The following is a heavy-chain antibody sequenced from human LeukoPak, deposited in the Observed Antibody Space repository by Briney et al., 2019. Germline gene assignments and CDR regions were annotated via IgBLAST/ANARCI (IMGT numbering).Heavy chain of an antibody. V-gene: IGHV3-33*01. Sequence: PGRSLRLSCAASGFTFSSYGMHWVRQAPGKGLEWVAVIWYDGSNKYYADSVKGRFTISRDNSKNTLYLQMNSLRAEDAAVYYCARGGLTGGYDRYYYYGMDVWGQGTTVTVSS. CDR2: IWYDGSNK. J-gene: IGHJ6*02. CDR3: ARGGLTGGYDRYYYYGMDV. D-gene: IGHD5-12*01. CDR1: GFTFSSYG.